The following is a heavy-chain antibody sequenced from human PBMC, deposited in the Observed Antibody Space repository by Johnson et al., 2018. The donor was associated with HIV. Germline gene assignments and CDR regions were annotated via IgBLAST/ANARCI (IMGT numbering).Heavy chain of an antibody. Sequence: MQLVESGGGVVQPGRSLRLSCTASGFTFSSYGMHWVRQAPGKGLEWVAVIWYDGSNKYYADSVKGRLTISRDNSKNTLYLQMNSLRAEDTAVYYCAKDLCTEREDDVFDIWGQGTMVTVSS. D-gene: IGHD1-26*01. CDR3: AKDLCTEREDDVFDI. J-gene: IGHJ3*02. CDR1: GFTFSSYG. V-gene: IGHV3-33*06. CDR2: IWYDGSNK.